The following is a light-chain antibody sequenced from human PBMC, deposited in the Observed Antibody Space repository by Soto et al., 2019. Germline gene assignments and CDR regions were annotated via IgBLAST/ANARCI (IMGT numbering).Light chain of an antibody. V-gene: IGLV4-69*01. CDR1: SGHSSYA. Sequence: QSVLTQSPSASASLGASVKLTCTLSSGHSSYAIAWHQQQPEKGPRYLMNLDSDGSHTKGDAIPDRFSGSSSRAERFLTIASLLSEDEADYYCQTCGTSTHVFFGGGTKVTVL. J-gene: IGLJ2*01. CDR3: QTCGTSTHVF. CDR2: LDSDGSH.